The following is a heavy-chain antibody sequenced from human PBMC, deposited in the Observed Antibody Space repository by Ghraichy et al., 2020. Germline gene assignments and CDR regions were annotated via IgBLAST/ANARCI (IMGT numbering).Heavy chain of an antibody. CDR1: GFTFSSYA. CDR3: AKDHYSGVYAIDRDY. Sequence: GGSLRLSCAASGFTFSSYAMSWVRQAPGKGLEWVSAISGSGGSTYYADSVKGRFTISRDNSKNTLYLQMNSLRAEDTAVYYCAKDHYSGVYAIDRDYWGQGTLVTVSS. D-gene: IGHD2-8*01. V-gene: IGHV3-23*01. J-gene: IGHJ4*02. CDR2: ISGSGGST.